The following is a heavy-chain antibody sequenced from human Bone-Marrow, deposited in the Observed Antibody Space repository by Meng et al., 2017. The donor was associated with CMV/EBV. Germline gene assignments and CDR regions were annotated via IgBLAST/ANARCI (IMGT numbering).Heavy chain of an antibody. CDR3: ARRGEGDYGLAGFDY. J-gene: IGHJ4*02. CDR2: INHSEST. D-gene: IGHD4-17*01. V-gene: IGHV4-34*01. Sequence: SETLSLTCAVYGGSFSGYYWSWIRQPPGKGLEWIGEINHSESTNYNPSLKSRVTISVDTSKNQFSLKLSSVTAADTAVYYCARRGEGDYGLAGFDYWGQGTLVTVSS. CDR1: GGSFSGYY.